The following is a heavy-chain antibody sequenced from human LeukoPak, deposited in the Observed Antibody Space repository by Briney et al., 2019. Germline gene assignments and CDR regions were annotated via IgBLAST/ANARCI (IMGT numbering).Heavy chain of an antibody. CDR2: IYYSGST. V-gene: IGHV4-59*01. D-gene: IGHD1-26*01. Sequence: PSETLSLTCTVSGGSISSYYWNWIRQPPGKGLEWIGYIYYSGSTNYNPSLKSRVTISVDTSKNQFSLKLSSVTAADTAVYYCARVSGSYYYYYYMDVWGKGTTVTISS. CDR3: ARVSGSYYYYYYMDV. J-gene: IGHJ6*03. CDR1: GGSISSYY.